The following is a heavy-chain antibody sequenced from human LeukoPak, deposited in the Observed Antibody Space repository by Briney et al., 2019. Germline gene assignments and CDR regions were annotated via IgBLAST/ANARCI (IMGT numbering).Heavy chain of an antibody. Sequence: ASVRVSCKTSGYTFSEYGVTWVRQAPGQGLEWVGWINGHDGDTKYAHKVQGRITMTIDTATTTAYMELRTLTFDDTAVYYCARDAHTSSGSYWGGVDYYYGLDVWGQGTTVTVSS. CDR2: INGHDGDT. J-gene: IGHJ6*02. V-gene: IGHV1-18*01. CDR1: GYTFSEYG. D-gene: IGHD3-10*01. CDR3: ARDAHTSSGSYWGGVDYYYGLDV.